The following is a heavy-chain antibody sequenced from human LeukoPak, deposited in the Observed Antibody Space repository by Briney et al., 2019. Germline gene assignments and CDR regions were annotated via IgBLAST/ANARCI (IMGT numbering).Heavy chain of an antibody. CDR3: AKEGLVVATIVHFDY. CDR1: GFTFSSHG. D-gene: IGHD5-12*01. J-gene: IGHJ4*02. Sequence: GGSLRLSCVASGFTFSSHGMNWVRQAPGKGLVWVSAISGSGGSTYYADSVKGRFTISRDNSKNTLYLQMNSLRAEDTAVYYCAKEGLVVATIVHFDYWGQGTLVTVSS. V-gene: IGHV3-23*01. CDR2: ISGSGGST.